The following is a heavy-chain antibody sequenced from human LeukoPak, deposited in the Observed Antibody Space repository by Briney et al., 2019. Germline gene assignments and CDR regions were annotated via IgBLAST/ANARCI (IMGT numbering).Heavy chain of an antibody. J-gene: IGHJ4*02. V-gene: IGHV1-3*01. CDR1: GYIFTKYV. Sequence: GASVKVSCKASGYIFTKYVVHWVRQAPGQRPEWMGGIKAGNGDTKYSQNFHGRLTITRDTSASTVYMELSSLISEDTALYYCARDDCGDTCYPGGYWGEGGLVTVSS. CDR2: IKAGNGDT. CDR3: ARDDCGDTCYPGGY. D-gene: IGHD2-21*01.